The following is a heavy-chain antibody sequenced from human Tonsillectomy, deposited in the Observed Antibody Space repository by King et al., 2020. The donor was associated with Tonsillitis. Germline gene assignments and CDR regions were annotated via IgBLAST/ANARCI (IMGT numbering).Heavy chain of an antibody. J-gene: IGHJ6*02. CDR1: GFTFSSYA. CDR2: ISGSGGST. CDR3: AKMGARSTMVRGVPAFCYYGMDI. Sequence: VQLVESGGGLVQPGGSLRLSCAASGFTFSSYAMSWVRQAPGKGLEWVSAISGSGGSTYSADSVKGRFTISRDNSKNTLYLQMNSLRAQDTAVYSCAKMGARSTMVRGVPAFCYYGMDIWGQGATVTVSS. D-gene: IGHD3-10*01. V-gene: IGHV3-23*04.